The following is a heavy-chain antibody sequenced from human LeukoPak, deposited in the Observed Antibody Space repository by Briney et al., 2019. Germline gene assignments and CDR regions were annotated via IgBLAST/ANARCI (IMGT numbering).Heavy chain of an antibody. J-gene: IGHJ4*02. Sequence: SGGSLRLSCAASGFTFSNYGIHWVRQAPGKGLEWVALIWFDGSNKYYADSVKGRFIISRDNSKNTLYLQMNSLRAEDTAVYYCARAGLGAAADVWGQGTPVTVSS. V-gene: IGHV3-33*01. CDR2: IWFDGSNK. CDR1: GFTFSNYG. D-gene: IGHD6-13*01. CDR3: ARAGLGAAADV.